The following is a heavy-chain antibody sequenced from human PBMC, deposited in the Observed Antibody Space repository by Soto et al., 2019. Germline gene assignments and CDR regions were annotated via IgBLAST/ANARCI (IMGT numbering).Heavy chain of an antibody. D-gene: IGHD1-26*01. J-gene: IGHJ4*02. Sequence: ASVKVSCKASGYPFTGYYMHWVRQAPGQGLEWMGWINPNSGGTNYAQKFQGRVTMTRDTSISTAYMELSRLRSDDTAVYYCAHSGEVGATLMFDYWGQGTLVTVSS. V-gene: IGHV1-2*02. CDR3: AHSGEVGATLMFDY. CDR1: GYPFTGYY. CDR2: INPNSGGT.